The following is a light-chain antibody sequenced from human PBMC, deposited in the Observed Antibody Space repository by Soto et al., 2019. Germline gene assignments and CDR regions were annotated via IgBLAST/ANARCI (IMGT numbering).Light chain of an antibody. CDR2: GAS. Sequence: DIQLTQSPSFLSASVGDRVTITCRASQVISNYLAWYQQKPGKAPKLLIYGASALYTGVPSRSSGSESGSEFTLRISSVQPEDFATYYCQQLHTYPITFGQGTRLEIK. J-gene: IGKJ5*01. CDR3: QQLHTYPIT. CDR1: QVISNY. V-gene: IGKV1-9*01.